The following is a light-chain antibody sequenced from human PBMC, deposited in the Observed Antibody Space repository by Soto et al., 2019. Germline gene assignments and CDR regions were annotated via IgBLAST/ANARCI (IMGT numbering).Light chain of an antibody. V-gene: IGKV3-15*01. Sequence: EIVMTQSPGTLSVSPGERATLSCRASQSVSSNLAWYQQKPGQAPRRLVYGASTRATGIPARFSGSRSGTECTLTISSLQSEDFAVYYCQQYNNWPRTFGQGTKVEIK. J-gene: IGKJ1*01. CDR2: GAS. CDR1: QSVSSN. CDR3: QQYNNWPRT.